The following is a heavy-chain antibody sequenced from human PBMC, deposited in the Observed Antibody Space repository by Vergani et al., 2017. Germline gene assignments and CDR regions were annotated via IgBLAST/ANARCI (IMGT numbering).Heavy chain of an antibody. V-gene: IGHV4-59*01. D-gene: IGHD3-22*01. CDR1: GGSISSYY. CDR3: ARDRSQYYDSSGYYGHYYYYGMDV. CDR2: IYYSGST. Sequence: QVQLQESGPGLVKPSETLSLTCTVSGGSISSYYWSWIRQPPGKGLEWIGYIYYSGSTNYNPSLKSRVTISEDTSKNQFSLKLSSVTAADTAVYYCARDRSQYYDSSGYYGHYYYYGMDVWGQGTTVTVSS. J-gene: IGHJ6*02.